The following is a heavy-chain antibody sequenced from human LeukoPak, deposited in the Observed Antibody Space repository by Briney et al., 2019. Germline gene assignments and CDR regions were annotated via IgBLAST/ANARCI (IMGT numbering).Heavy chain of an antibody. Sequence: SETLSLTCAVYGGSFRGYHWSWIRQPPGKGLEWIGEINHSVSTNYNPSLKSRVTMSADTSKNQFSLKLSSVTAADTAVYYCARGGVGAADYWGQGTLVTVSS. CDR1: GGSFRGYH. J-gene: IGHJ4*02. CDR3: ARGGVGAADY. D-gene: IGHD2-15*01. V-gene: IGHV4-34*01. CDR2: INHSVST.